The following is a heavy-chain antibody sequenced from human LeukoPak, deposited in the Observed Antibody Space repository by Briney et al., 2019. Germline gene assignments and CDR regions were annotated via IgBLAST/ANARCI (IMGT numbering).Heavy chain of an antibody. CDR1: GFTFSSYA. CDR3: ARDFNDAFDI. Sequence: PGGSLRLSCAASGFTFSSYAMHWVRQAPGEGLEWVAVISYDGSNKYYADSVKGRFTISRDNSKNTLYLQMNSLRAEDTAVYYCARDFNDAFDIWGQGTMVTVSS. V-gene: IGHV3-30-3*01. J-gene: IGHJ3*02. CDR2: ISYDGSNK.